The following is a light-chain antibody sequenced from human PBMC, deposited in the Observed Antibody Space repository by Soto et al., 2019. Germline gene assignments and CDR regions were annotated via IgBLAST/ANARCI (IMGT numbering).Light chain of an antibody. CDR3: QQYNNWPIT. CDR1: QSLSSTY. V-gene: IGKV3D-15*01. Sequence: EIVLTKYPGTLALSPGERSTLSCMASQSLSSTYLAWYQQKLGQAPRLLIYGASSRATDTPDRFSGSGSGTQFTLTISSLQSEDFAVYFCQQYNNWPITFGQGTRLEIK. J-gene: IGKJ5*01. CDR2: GAS.